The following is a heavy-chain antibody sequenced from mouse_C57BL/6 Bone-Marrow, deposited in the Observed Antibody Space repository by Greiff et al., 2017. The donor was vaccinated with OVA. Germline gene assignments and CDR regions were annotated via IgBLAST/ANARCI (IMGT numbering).Heavy chain of an antibody. V-gene: IGHV1-19*01. CDR1: GYTFTDYY. CDR3: ARRRGGSSYLDY. J-gene: IGHJ2*01. Sequence: EVQLQQSGPVLVKPGASVKMSCKASGYTFTDYYMNWVKQSHGKSLEWIGVINPYNGGTSYNQKFKGKATLTVDKSSSTAYMELNSLTSEDSAVYYCARRRGGSSYLDYWGQGTTLTVSS. CDR2: INPYNGGT. D-gene: IGHD1-1*01.